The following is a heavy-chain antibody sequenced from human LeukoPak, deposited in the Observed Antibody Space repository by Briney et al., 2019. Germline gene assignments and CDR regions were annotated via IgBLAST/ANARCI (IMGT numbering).Heavy chain of an antibody. CDR3: ARRDPIAAAGSFDS. Sequence: SETLSLTCTVSGGSISSSDYHWGWIRQPPVKGLEWIGSIYYTGSTYYNPSLKSRLTMSVDTSNNQFSLMLTSVTAADTAVYYCARRDPIAAAGSFDSWGQGTLVTVSS. J-gene: IGHJ4*02. CDR2: IYYTGST. D-gene: IGHD6-13*01. CDR1: GGSISSSDYH. V-gene: IGHV4-39*01.